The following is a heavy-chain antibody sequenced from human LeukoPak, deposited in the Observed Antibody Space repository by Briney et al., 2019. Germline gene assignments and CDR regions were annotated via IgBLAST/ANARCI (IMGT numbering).Heavy chain of an antibody. V-gene: IGHV3-7*01. Sequence: GGSLRLSCAASGFTLSKHWMTWVRQAPGKGLECVAIIKQDGSEKYYVNSVKGRFTISRDNTKNLLFLEMNNLRGDDTAIYYCVRESRPGGAMGLYHNLDYWGQGTLVAVSS. CDR3: VRESRPGGAMGLYHNLDY. J-gene: IGHJ4*02. D-gene: IGHD1-1*01. CDR2: IKQDGSEK. CDR1: GFTLSKHW.